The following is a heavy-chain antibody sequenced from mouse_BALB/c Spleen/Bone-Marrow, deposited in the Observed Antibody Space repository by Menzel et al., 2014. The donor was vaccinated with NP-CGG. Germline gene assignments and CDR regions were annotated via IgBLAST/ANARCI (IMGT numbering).Heavy chain of an antibody. V-gene: IGHV1S81*02. CDR3: TRSGNYLFAY. CDR2: INPSNGGT. J-gene: IGHJ3*01. CDR1: GYTFTNYY. D-gene: IGHD2-1*01. Sequence: VQLQQSGAELAKPGASVRLSCKASGYTFTNYYMYWVKQRPGQGLEWIGEINPSNGGTNFNEKFKSKATLTVDKSSNTTYMQLSSLTSEDSAVYYCTRSGNYLFAYWGQGTLVTVSA.